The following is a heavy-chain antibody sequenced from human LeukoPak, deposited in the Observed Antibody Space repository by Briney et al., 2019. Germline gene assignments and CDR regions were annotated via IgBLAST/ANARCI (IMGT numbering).Heavy chain of an antibody. D-gene: IGHD4-23*01. CDR1: GGSISSYY. CDR3: ARGTMTTVVTPYWYFDL. J-gene: IGHJ2*01. CDR2: IYTSGSA. V-gene: IGHV4-4*07. Sequence: SETLPLTCTVSGGSISSYYWSWIRQPAGKGLEWIGRIYTSGSANYNPSLKSRVTISVDKSKNQFSLKLSSVTAADTAVYYCARGTMTTVVTPYWYFDLWGRGTLVTVSS.